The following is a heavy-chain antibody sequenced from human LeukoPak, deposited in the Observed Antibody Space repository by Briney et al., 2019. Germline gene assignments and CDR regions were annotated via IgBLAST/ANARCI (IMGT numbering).Heavy chain of an antibody. CDR3: AEDYYGSGSYYN. V-gene: IGHV3-30*02. CDR2: IHYGGSNT. J-gene: IGHJ4*02. CDR1: GFSFSDYG. Sequence: GGSLRLSCVASGFSFSDYGMHWVRQTPGKGLECVAFIHYGGSNTYYADSVKGRITISRDDSKNTLYLEMNSLRAEDTAVYYCAEDYYGSGSYYNWGQGTLVTVSS. D-gene: IGHD3-10*01.